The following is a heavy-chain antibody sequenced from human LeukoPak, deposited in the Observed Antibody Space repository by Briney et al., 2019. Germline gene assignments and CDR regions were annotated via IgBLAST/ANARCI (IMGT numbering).Heavy chain of an antibody. CDR3: ARCSGSCYLNWFDP. Sequence: GASVKVSCKASGYTFTGYYMHWVRQAPGQGLEWMGWINPNSGGTNYAQKFQGRVTMTRDTSISTAYMELSRLRSDDTAAYYCARCSGSCYLNWFDPWGQGTLVTVSS. CDR2: INPNSGGT. D-gene: IGHD2-15*01. J-gene: IGHJ5*02. V-gene: IGHV1-2*02. CDR1: GYTFTGYY.